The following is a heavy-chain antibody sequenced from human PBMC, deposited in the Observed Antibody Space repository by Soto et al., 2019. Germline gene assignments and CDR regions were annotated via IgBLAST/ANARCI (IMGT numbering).Heavy chain of an antibody. J-gene: IGHJ6*02. Sequence: EVQLVESGGGLVEPGGALRLACAASGFNFINAWMRWVRQAPGKGLEWVGRIKSKTDGGTTDYAAPVKGRFIISRDDSKNTLYLQVNSLKMEDTAVYYCSALGVWGQGTTVTVSS. CDR2: IKSKTDGGTT. D-gene: IGHD1-26*01. V-gene: IGHV3-15*07. CDR1: GFNFINAW. CDR3: SALGV.